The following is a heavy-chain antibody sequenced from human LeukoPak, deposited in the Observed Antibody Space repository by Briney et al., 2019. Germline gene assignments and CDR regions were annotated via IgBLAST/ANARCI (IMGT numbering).Heavy chain of an antibody. Sequence: PGGSLRLSCAASGFTFSSYAMHWVRQAPGKGLEWVAVISYDGSNKYYADSVKGRFTISRDNSKNPLYLQMNSLRAEDPAVYYCASPYYYDSSGYYGGAFDSWGQGTMVTVSS. CDR3: ASPYYYDSSGYYGGAFDS. J-gene: IGHJ3*02. D-gene: IGHD3-22*01. V-gene: IGHV3-30*04. CDR1: GFTFSSYA. CDR2: ISYDGSNK.